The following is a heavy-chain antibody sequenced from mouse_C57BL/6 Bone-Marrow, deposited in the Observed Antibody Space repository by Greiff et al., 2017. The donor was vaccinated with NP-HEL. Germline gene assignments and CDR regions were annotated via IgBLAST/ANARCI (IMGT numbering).Heavy chain of an antibody. CDR1: GYTFTSYW. CDR2: IHPNSGST. V-gene: IGHV1-64*01. Sequence: QVQLQQPGAELVKPGASVKLSCKASGYTFTSYWMNWVQQRPGQGLEWIGMIHPNSGSTNYNEKFKSKATLTVDKSSSTAYMQLSSLTSEDSAVYYCARSGAMIKDYWGQGTTLTVSS. J-gene: IGHJ2*01. D-gene: IGHD2-4*01. CDR3: ARSGAMIKDY.